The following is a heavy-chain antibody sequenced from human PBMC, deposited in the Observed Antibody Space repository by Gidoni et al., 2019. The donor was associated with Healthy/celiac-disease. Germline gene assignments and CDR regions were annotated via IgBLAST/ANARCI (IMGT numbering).Heavy chain of an antibody. V-gene: IGHV1-46*01. CDR2: INPSGGST. Sequence: QVQLVQSGAEVKKPGASVKVSCKASGYTFTSYYMHWVRQAPGQGLEWMGIINPSGGSTSYAQKFQGRVTMTRDTSTSTVYMELSSLRSEDTAVYYCARAGWLPDYDYYMDVWGKGTTVTVSS. CDR1: GYTFTSYY. CDR3: ARAGWLPDYDYYMDV. D-gene: IGHD2-15*01. J-gene: IGHJ6*03.